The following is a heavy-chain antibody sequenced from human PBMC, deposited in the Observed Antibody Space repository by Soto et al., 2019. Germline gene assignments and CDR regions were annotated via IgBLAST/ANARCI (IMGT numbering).Heavy chain of an antibody. J-gene: IGHJ6*02. Sequence: QVQLVESGGGVVQPGRSLRLSCAASGFTFSSYGMQWVRQAPGKGLEWVAVIWYDGSNKNYADSVKGRFTISRDNSKKTLYLQMKSRRAEDTAVYSCARDLSCSGGSCYSYYYYYGMDVWGQGTTVTVSS. CDR2: IWYDGSNK. CDR3: ARDLSCSGGSCYSYYYYYGMDV. D-gene: IGHD2-15*01. V-gene: IGHV3-33*01. CDR1: GFTFSSYG.